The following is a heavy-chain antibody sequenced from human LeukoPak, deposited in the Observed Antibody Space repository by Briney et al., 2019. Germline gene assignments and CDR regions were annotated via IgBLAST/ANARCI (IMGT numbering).Heavy chain of an antibody. D-gene: IGHD3-16*01. Sequence: ASAKVSRKPSRGTLSSYTISWVRHTPQQGLECMGRSIPILGIANHAQKFQGRVTITADKSTSTAYIELRSLRSEDTAVYYCARSGIMAAFDIWGQGTMVTVSS. CDR3: ARSGIMAAFDI. V-gene: IGHV1-69*02. CDR2: SIPILGIA. J-gene: IGHJ3*02. CDR1: RGTLSSYT.